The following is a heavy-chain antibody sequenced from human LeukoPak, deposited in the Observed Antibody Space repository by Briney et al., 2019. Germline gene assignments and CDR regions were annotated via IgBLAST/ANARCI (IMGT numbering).Heavy chain of an antibody. CDR3: AKGGSGWYVGLFDY. V-gene: IGHV3-23*01. CDR2: ISGSGGST. Sequence: GGSLRLSCAASGFTFSSSAISWVRQAPGKGLECVSVISGSGGSTYYADSVKGRFTISRDNSKSTLYLQMNSLRAEDTAVYYCAKGGSGWYVGLFDYWGQGTLVTVSS. CDR1: GFTFSSSA. J-gene: IGHJ4*02. D-gene: IGHD6-13*01.